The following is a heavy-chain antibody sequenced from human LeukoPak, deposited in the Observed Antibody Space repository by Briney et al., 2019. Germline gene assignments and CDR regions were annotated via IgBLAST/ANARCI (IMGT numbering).Heavy chain of an antibody. CDR2: IYYSGST. D-gene: IGHD3-3*01. CDR1: GGSISSYY. V-gene: IGHV4-59*01. CDR3: ARGVPYDFRSGYYAGFDY. Sequence: SSETLSLTCTVSGGSISSYYWSWIRQPPGKGLEWIGYIYYSGSTNYNPSLKSRVTISVDTSKNQFSLKLSSVTAADTAVYYCARGVPYDFRSGYYAGFDYWGQGTLVTVSS. J-gene: IGHJ4*02.